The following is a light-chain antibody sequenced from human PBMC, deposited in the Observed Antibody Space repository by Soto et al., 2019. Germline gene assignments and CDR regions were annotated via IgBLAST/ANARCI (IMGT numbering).Light chain of an antibody. CDR3: QQYLSVPLT. CDR2: WAS. CDR1: QSVVYSSNNENY. V-gene: IGKV4-1*01. J-gene: IGKJ4*01. Sequence: DIVMTQSPDSLSVSLGERATINCKSSQSVVYSSNNENYLAWYQQKPGQPPKLLISWASTRESGVPDRFTGGGSGTEFTLTTSSLQPEDVAIYYCQQYLSVPLTFGGGTKLEIK.